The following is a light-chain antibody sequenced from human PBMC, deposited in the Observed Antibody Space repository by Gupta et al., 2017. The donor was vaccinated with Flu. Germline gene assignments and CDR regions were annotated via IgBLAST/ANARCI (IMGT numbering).Light chain of an antibody. CDR2: GAS. V-gene: IGKV3-20*01. CDR3: QQDCSSPPT. J-gene: IGKJ2*01. CDR1: QSVSSSY. Sequence: EIVLTQSPGTLSLSPGERATLSCRASQSVSSSYLAWYQQKPGQAPRLLIYGASSRATGIPDRFSGSGSGTDFTLTISSLEPEDFAVYYCQQDCSSPPTFGQGTKVEIK.